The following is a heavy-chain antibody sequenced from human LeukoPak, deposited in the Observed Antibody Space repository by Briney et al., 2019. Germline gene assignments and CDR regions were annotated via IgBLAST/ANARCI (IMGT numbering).Heavy chain of an antibody. CDR2: INPNSGGT. J-gene: IGHJ6*03. CDR1: GYTFTGYY. V-gene: IGHV1-2*02. D-gene: IGHD6-13*01. CDR3: ARDRYSSSWYGTNYYYMDV. Sequence: ASVKVSCKASGYTFTGYYMHWVRQAPGQGLEWMGWINPNSGGTNYAQKLQGRVTMTTDTSTSTAYMELRSLRSDDTAVYYCARDRYSSSWYGTNYYYMDVWGKGTTVTVSS.